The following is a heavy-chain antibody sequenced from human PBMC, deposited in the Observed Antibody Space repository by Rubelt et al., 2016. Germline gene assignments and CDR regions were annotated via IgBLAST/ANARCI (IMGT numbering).Heavy chain of an antibody. CDR2: ISSYNGNT. V-gene: IGHV1-18*01. J-gene: IGHJ4*02. D-gene: IGHD3-22*01. CDR3: ARVEYYYDSSGYSDY. CDR1: GYTFTSYG. Sequence: QVQLVQSGAEVKKPGASVKVSCKASGYTFTSYGISWVRQAPGQGLEWMGWISSYNGNTNNEQKLQGRVTMTTDTSTSTAYMELRRLRSDDTAVYYCARVEYYYDSSGYSDYWGQGTLVTVSS.